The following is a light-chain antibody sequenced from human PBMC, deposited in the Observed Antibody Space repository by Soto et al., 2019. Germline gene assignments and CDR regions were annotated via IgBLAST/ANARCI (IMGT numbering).Light chain of an antibody. CDR1: SSDVGGYNY. CDR3: SSYTTSNTRQIV. J-gene: IGLJ1*01. CDR2: DVT. V-gene: IGLV2-14*03. Sequence: QSALTQPASVSGSPGQSSTISCTGTSSDVGGYNYDSWYQHHPGKAPKLIIYDVTNRPSGVSNPFSGSKSGNTASLTISGLEPEDEADYYCSSYTTSNTRQIVFGTGTKLTVL.